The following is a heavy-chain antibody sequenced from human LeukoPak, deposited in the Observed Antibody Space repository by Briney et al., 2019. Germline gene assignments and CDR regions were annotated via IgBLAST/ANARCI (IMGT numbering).Heavy chain of an antibody. J-gene: IGHJ3*02. CDR2: ISAYNGNT. Sequence: ASVKVSCKAPGYTFTSYGISWVRQAPGQGLEWMGWISAYNGNTNYAQKLQGRVTMTTDTSTSTAYMELRSLRSDDTAVYYCARDLRVVTATPHDAFDIWGQGTMVTVSS. D-gene: IGHD2-21*02. CDR3: ARDLRVVTATPHDAFDI. V-gene: IGHV1-18*01. CDR1: GYTFTSYG.